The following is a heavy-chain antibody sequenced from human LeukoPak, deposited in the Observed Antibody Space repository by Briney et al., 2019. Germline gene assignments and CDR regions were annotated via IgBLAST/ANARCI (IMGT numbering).Heavy chain of an antibody. Sequence: PGRSLRLSCAASGFTFSSYGMHWVRQAPGKGLXXXXXISYDGSNKYYADSVKGRFTISRDNSKNTLYLQMNSLRAEDTAVYYCAKSFYGGGTYGMDVWGQGTTVTVSS. D-gene: IGHD4-23*01. J-gene: IGHJ6*02. CDR2: ISYDGSNK. CDR1: GFTFSSYG. V-gene: IGHV3-30*18. CDR3: AKSFYGGGTYGMDV.